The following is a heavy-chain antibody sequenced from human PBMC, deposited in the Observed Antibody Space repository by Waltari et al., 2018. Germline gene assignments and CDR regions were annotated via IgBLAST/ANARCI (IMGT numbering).Heavy chain of an antibody. CDR1: GFTVSTTH. CDR3: SRARDEDTAMVFFDH. D-gene: IGHD5-18*01. J-gene: IGHJ4*02. V-gene: IGHV3-66*02. Sequence: DVQLVESGGGLVHPGGSLRLSCAASGFTVSTTHMSWVRQAPGKGLEWVSIIHPAGSTYNADSVVGRFTISRDVSQNTLHLQMNNLRPEDTAVYYCSRARDEDTAMVFFDHWGQGTLVSVSS. CDR2: IHPAGST.